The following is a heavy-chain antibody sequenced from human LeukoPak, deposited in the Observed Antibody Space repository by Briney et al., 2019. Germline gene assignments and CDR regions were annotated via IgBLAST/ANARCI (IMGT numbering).Heavy chain of an antibody. V-gene: IGHV3-30*02. CDR3: AKVSWYQEYYFDY. CDR2: IRYDGSNR. D-gene: IGHD6-13*01. Sequence: GGSLRLSCAASGFTFSNYGMHWVRQAPGKGLEWVAFIRYDGSNRYYADSVRGRFTISRDNSKNTLYLQMNSLRAEDTAVYYCAKVSWYQEYYFDYWGQGTLVTVSS. CDR1: GFTFSNYG. J-gene: IGHJ4*02.